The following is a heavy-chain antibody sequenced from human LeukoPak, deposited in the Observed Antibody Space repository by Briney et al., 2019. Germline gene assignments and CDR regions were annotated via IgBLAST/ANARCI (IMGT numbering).Heavy chain of an antibody. CDR3: ARVSNQWLVPNL. CDR1: GGSISSYY. V-gene: IGHV4-59*01. CDR2: IYYSGST. J-gene: IGHJ5*02. D-gene: IGHD6-19*01. Sequence: SETLSLTCTVSGGSISSYYWSWIRQPPGKGLEGIGYIYYSGSTNYNPSLKSRVTISVDTSKNQFSLKLSSVTAADTAVYYCARVSNQWLVPNLWGQGTLVTVSS.